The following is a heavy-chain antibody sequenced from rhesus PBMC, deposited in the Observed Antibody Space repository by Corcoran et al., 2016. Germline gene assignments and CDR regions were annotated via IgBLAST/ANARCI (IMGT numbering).Heavy chain of an antibody. J-gene: IGHJ4*01. CDR3: AREGDSGFRLDYFDY. V-gene: IGHV4-169*02. Sequence: QVQLQESGPGLVKPSETLSVTCAVSGGSISSSYWSWIRQAPGKGLEWIGYIYGSGSSTNYNPSLKSRVTLSVDTSKNQLSLKLSSVTTADTAVYYCAREGDSGFRLDYFDYWGQGVLVTVSS. D-gene: IGHD3S6*01. CDR1: GGSISSSY. CDR2: IYGSGSST.